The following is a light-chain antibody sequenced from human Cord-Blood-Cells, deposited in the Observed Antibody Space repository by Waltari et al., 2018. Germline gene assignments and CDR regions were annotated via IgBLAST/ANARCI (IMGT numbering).Light chain of an antibody. Sequence: DIVMTQSPDSLAVSLGERATINCKSSQSVLYSSNNKNYLAWYQQKPGQPPKLLIYWASTRESGVPDRFSGSGSGTDCPRTISSLQAEDVAVDYCQQDYSTPPTFGQGTKVEIK. V-gene: IGKV4-1*01. CDR2: WAS. CDR3: QQDYSTPPT. CDR1: QSVLYSSNNKNY. J-gene: IGKJ1*01.